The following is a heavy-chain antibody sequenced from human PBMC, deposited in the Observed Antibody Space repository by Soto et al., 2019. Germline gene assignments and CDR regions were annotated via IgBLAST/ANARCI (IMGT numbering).Heavy chain of an antibody. CDR3: ATVYCATTSCYPPFDY. J-gene: IGHJ4*02. CDR1: GFTFSNAC. Sequence: GGSLRLSCAASGFTFSNACMSWVRQAPGKGLEWIGRIKTNSDGGTVDYASPVKGRFTISRDDSKSMLYLDLNSLKTEDTGVCFCATVYCATTSCYPPFDYWGKGTLVTVSS. D-gene: IGHD2-2*01. CDR2: IKTNSDGGTV. V-gene: IGHV3-15*01.